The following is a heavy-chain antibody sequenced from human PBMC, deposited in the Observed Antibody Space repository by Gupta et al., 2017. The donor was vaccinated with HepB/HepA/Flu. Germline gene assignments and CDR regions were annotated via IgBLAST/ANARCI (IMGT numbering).Heavy chain of an antibody. CDR2: IYWDDDK. CDR3: AHTDYYRSKIDY. CDR1: GSSISTSVVG. V-gene: IGHV2-5*02. D-gene: IGHD3-22*01. J-gene: IGHJ4*02. Sequence: TLKASGTTLVKPTQTFTLTSTFSGSSISTSVVGVGLIRQPPGKALEWLALIYWDDDKRYSPSLKSRLTITKDTSKNQVVLTMTNVDPVDTATYYGAHTDYYRSKIDYWGQGTLVTVSS.